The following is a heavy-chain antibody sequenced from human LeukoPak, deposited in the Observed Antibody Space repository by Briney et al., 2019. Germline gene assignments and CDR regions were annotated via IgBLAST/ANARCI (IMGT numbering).Heavy chain of an antibody. Sequence: GWSLRLSRPASGFIFNTYVLHWVRQAPGKGLEWLAFIRYDGSNKNYADFVKGRFTISRDNSKNTLYLQMNSLRAEDTALFYCAKGMAGGGTYSIFYYWGQGTLVTVSS. CDR3: AKGMAGGGTYSIFYY. V-gene: IGHV3-30*02. CDR2: IRYDGSNK. CDR1: GFIFNTYV. J-gene: IGHJ4*02. D-gene: IGHD1-26*01.